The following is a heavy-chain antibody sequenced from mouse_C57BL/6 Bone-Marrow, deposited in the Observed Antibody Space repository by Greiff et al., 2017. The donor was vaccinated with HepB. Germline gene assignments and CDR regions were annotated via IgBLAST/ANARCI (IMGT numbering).Heavy chain of an antibody. CDR3: SRSNYSKFDY. J-gene: IGHJ2*01. V-gene: IGHV1-81*01. CDR2: IYPRSGNT. CDR1: GYTFTSYG. Sequence: VKLMESGAELARPGASVKLSCKASGYTFTSYGISWVKQRTGQGLEWIGEIYPRSGNTYYNEKFKGKATLTADKSSSTAYMELSSLTSEDSAVYFCSRSNYSKFDYWGQGTTLTVSS. D-gene: IGHD2-5*01.